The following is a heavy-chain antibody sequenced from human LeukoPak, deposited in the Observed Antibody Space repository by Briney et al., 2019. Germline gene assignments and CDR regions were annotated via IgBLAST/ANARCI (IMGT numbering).Heavy chain of an antibody. V-gene: IGHV3-48*01. CDR2: ISSGSSTI. D-gene: IGHD6-6*01. CDR1: GFTFSIHN. J-gene: IGHJ4*02. CDR3: ATISSSSGY. Sequence: TGGSLRLSCAASGFTFSIHNMNWVRQAPGEGLEWVSCISSGSSTISYADSVKGRFTISRDNAKNSMYLQMNSLRAEDTAVYYCATISSSSGYWGQGTLVTVSS.